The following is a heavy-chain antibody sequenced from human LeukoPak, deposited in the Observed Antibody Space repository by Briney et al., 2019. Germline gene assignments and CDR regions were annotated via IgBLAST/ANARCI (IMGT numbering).Heavy chain of an antibody. CDR3: ARVERGATDY. Sequence: ASVKVSCKASGGTFSSYAISWVRQAPGQRLEWMGRIIPIFGIANYAQKFQGRVTITADKSTSTAYMELSSLRSEDTAVYYCARVERGATDYWGQGTLVTVSS. J-gene: IGHJ4*02. D-gene: IGHD3-16*01. CDR1: GGTFSSYA. CDR2: IIPIFGIA. V-gene: IGHV1-69*04.